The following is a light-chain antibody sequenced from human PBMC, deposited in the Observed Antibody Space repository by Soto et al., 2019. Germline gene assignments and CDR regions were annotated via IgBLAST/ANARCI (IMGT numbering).Light chain of an antibody. CDR2: DAS. CDR3: QQHNSYPCT. J-gene: IGKJ2*02. Sequence: DIQMTQSPSTLSASVGDIVTISCRASQSISSWLAWYQQKPGKAPKLLIYDASSLESGVPSRFMCSGSGTEFTLTISSLQPDDVATYYCQQHNSYPCTFGQGTKLEIK. CDR1: QSISSW. V-gene: IGKV1-5*01.